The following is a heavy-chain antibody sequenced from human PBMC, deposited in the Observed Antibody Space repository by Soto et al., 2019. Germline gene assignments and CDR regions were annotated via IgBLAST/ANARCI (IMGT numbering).Heavy chain of an antibody. D-gene: IGHD3-22*01. CDR3: ATDRPADYYDSSGYYL. CDR1: GYTLTELS. Sequence: ASVKVSCKVSGYTLTELSMHWVRQAPGKGLEWMGGFDPEDGETIYAQKFQGRVTMTEDTSTDTAYMELSSLRSEDTAVYYCATDRPADYYDSSGYYLWGQGTLVTVSS. V-gene: IGHV1-24*01. CDR2: FDPEDGET. J-gene: IGHJ4*02.